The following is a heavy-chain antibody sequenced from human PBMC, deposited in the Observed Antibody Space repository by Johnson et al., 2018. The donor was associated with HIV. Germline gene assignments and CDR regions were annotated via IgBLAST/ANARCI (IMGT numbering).Heavy chain of an antibody. D-gene: IGHD2-2*01. CDR3: ARERYCSVTRCSARAFDI. J-gene: IGHJ3*02. CDR2: IKQAGSEK. Sequence: VQLVESGGGVVQPGGSLRLSCAASGFTFSSYWMSWVRQAPGKGLEWVANIKQAGSEKYYVDSVKGLFTISRDNAKNTLYLQMNSLGAEDTAVYYCARERYCSVTRCSARAFDIWGQGTMVTVSS. CDR1: GFTFSSYW. V-gene: IGHV3-7*01.